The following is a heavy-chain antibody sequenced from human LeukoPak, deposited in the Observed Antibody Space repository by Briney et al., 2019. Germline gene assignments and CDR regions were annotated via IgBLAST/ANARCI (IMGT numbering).Heavy chain of an antibody. Sequence: GGSLRLSCAASGFTFSSYAMSWVRQAPGKGLEWVSVISGSGGSTYYAGSVKGRFTISRDNSKNTLSLQMNSLRAEDTAVYYCARDYYYYGSGKLWGQGTLVTVSS. V-gene: IGHV3-23*01. CDR1: GFTFSSYA. D-gene: IGHD3-10*01. J-gene: IGHJ4*02. CDR2: ISGSGGST. CDR3: ARDYYYYGSGKL.